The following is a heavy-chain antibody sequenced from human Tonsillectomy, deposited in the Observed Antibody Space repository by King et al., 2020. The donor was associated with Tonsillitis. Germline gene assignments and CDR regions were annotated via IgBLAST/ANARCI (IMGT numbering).Heavy chain of an antibody. V-gene: IGHV3-9*01. J-gene: IGHJ6*02. CDR2: ISWNSGSI. Sequence: VQLVESGGGLVQPGRSLRLSCAASGFTFDDYAMHWVRQAPGKGLEWVSGISWNSGSIGYADSVKGRFTISRDNAKNSLYLQMNSLSAEDTALYYCAKALGYCSGGSCYRVAFYYYYGMDVWGQGTTVTVSS. CDR1: GFTFDDYA. CDR3: AKALGYCSGGSCYRVAFYYYYGMDV. D-gene: IGHD2-15*01.